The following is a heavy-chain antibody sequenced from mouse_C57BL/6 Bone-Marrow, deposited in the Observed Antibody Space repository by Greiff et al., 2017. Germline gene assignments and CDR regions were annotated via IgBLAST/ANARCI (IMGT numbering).Heavy chain of an antibody. CDR3: AREIYYYGQFAY. CDR2: IYPRSGNT. D-gene: IGHD1-1*01. J-gene: IGHJ3*01. Sequence: VQLQQSGAELARPGASVKLSCKASGYTFTSYGISWVKQRTGQGLEWIGEIYPRSGNTYYNEKFKGKATLTADKSSSTAYMELRSLTSEDSAVYFCAREIYYYGQFAYWGQGTLVTVSA. CDR1: GYTFTSYG. V-gene: IGHV1-81*01.